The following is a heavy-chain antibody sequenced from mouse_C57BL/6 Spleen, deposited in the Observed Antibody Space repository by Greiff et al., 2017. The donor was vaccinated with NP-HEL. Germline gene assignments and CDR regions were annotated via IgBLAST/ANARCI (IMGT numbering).Heavy chain of an antibody. CDR3: ARHPQFITTVVAPFDY. V-gene: IGHV5-6*01. J-gene: IGHJ2*01. CDR2: ISSGGSYT. D-gene: IGHD1-1*01. CDR1: GFTFSSYG. Sequence: EVQLQESGGDLVKPGGSLKLSCAASGFTFSSYGMSWVRQTPDKRLEWVATISSGGSYTYYPDSVKGRFTISRDNAKNTLYLQMSSLKSEDTAMYYCARHPQFITTVVAPFDYWGQGTTLTVSS.